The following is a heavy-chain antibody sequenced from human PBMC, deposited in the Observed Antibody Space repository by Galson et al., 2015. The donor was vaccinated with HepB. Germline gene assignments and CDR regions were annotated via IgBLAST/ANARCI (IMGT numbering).Heavy chain of an antibody. J-gene: IGHJ6*02. V-gene: IGHV3-74*01. D-gene: IGHD3-3*01. CDR3: ARRPVWSGSLTYSYGMDV. CDR2: SNSNGGET. CDR1: GFTFHKYW. Sequence: SLRLSCAASGFTFHKYWIHWVRQAPGKGLVWVSRSNSNGGETSYADSVKGRFTISRDNAKNTLYLQMNSLRAEDTAVYHCARRPVWSGSLTYSYGMDVWGQGTTGTVSS.